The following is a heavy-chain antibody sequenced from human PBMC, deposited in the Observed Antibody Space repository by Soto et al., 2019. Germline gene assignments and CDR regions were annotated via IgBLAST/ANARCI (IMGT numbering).Heavy chain of an antibody. CDR3: AREIVTTGEYYFDS. J-gene: IGHJ4*02. Sequence: GGSLRLSCAASGFTFSSYAMHWVRQDPGKGLEWVAVISYDGSNKYYADYGKGRVTISRDTAKNTLYLQMNSLRAEDTAVYYCAREIVTTGEYYFDSWGQGTLVTAPQ. D-gene: IGHD1-1*01. CDR2: ISYDGSNK. V-gene: IGHV3-30-3*01. CDR1: GFTFSSYA.